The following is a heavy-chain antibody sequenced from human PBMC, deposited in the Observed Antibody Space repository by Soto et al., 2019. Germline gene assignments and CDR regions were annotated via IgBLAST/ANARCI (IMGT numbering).Heavy chain of an antibody. CDR1: GFILSNYG. D-gene: IGHD3-16*01. CDR2: ISYDGSNK. V-gene: IGHV3-30*18. CDR3: AKGAFWGDTYGSYYFDY. Sequence: QVQLVESGGGVVQPGRSLRLSCAASGFILSNYGMHWVRQAPGKGLEWVAVISYDGSNKYYADSVKGRFTISRDNSKNTLYLQMNSLRAADTAVYYCAKGAFWGDTYGSYYFDYWGQGTLVTVSS. J-gene: IGHJ4*02.